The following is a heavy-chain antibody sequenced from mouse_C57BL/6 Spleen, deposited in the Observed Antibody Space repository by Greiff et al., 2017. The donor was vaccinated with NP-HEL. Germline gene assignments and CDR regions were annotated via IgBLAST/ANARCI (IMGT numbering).Heavy chain of an antibody. CDR3: ARQDYYGSSYGGYFDV. CDR2: ISGGGGNT. CDR1: GFTFSSYT. Sequence: EVQGVESGGGLVKPGGSLKLSCAASGFTFSSYTMSWVRQTPEKRLEWVATISGGGGNTYYPDSVKGRFTISRDNAKNTLYLQMSSLRSEDTALYYCARQDYYGSSYGGYFDVWGTGTTVTVSS. D-gene: IGHD1-1*01. J-gene: IGHJ1*03. V-gene: IGHV5-9*01.